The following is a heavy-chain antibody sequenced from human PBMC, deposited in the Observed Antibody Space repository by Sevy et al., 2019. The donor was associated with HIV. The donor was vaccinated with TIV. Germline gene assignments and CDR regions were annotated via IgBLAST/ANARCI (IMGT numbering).Heavy chain of an antibody. CDR1: GYTFTGYY. CDR3: ARDALLRGGYLDY. J-gene: IGHJ4*02. CDR2: INPNSGGT. D-gene: IGHD3-10*01. Sequence: ASLKVSCKASGYTFTGYYMHWVRQAPGQGLEWMGWINPNSGGTNYAQKFQGRVTMTRDTSISTAYMELGRLRSDDTAVYYCARDALLRGGYLDYWGQGTLVTVSS. V-gene: IGHV1-2*02.